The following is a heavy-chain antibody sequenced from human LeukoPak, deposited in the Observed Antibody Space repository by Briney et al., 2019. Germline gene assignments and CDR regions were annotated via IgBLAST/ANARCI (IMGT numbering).Heavy chain of an antibody. V-gene: IGHV3-23*01. CDR3: AKDFDFWSGPLDY. Sequence: GGSLRLSCAASGFTFSNYAMSWVRQAPGKGLEWVSAISGSGSSTYYADSVKGRFTISRDNSKNTLYLQMNSLRAEDTAVYYCAKDFDFWSGPLDYWGQGTLVTVSS. D-gene: IGHD3-3*01. CDR1: GFTFSNYA. CDR2: ISGSGSST. J-gene: IGHJ4*02.